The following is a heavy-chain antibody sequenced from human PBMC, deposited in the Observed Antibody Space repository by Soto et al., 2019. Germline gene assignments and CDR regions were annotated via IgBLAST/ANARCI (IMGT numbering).Heavy chain of an antibody. J-gene: IGHJ4*02. V-gene: IGHV1-8*01. CDR2: MNPNTGNS. CDR1: GYTFTSYD. Sequence: QVQLVQSGAEVRKPGASVKVSCEASGYTFTSYDIYWVRQATGQGLEWMGWMNPNTGNSGYAQKFQGRVTMSSDTSKNTAHMEVSSLRSADTAVYYCARRAETNGWNGFGADKYYFDFWGQGTLVTVSS. D-gene: IGHD1-1*01. CDR3: ARRAETNGWNGFGADKYYFDF.